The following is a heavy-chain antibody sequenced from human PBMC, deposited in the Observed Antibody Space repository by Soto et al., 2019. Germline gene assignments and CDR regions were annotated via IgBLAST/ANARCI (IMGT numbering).Heavy chain of an antibody. D-gene: IGHD1-26*01. CDR3: ASGIVGATTYGMDV. Sequence: EVQLVESGGGVVRPGGSLRLSCAASGFTFDDYGLSWVRQAPGKGLEWVSGINWNGGSTRYADSVKGRFTISRDNAKNSLYLQMNSLRAEDTALYYCASGIVGATTYGMDVWGQGTTVTASS. CDR2: INWNGGST. CDR1: GFTFDDYG. V-gene: IGHV3-20*04. J-gene: IGHJ6*02.